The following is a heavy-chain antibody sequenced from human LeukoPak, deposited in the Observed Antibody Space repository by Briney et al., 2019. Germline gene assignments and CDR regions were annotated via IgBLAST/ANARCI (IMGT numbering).Heavy chain of an antibody. J-gene: IGHJ4*02. D-gene: IGHD2-15*01. CDR2: IKSKSDGGTI. V-gene: IGHV3-15*01. CDR3: TTRRQDGW. Sequence: GAPRLSWGGFGFTFSYAWMRWGRQAPGKGLEWVGRIKSKSDGGTIDYAAPVKGRFTISRDDSRNTLYLQMNSLKTEDTAVYYCTTRRQDGWWGQGTLVTVS. CDR1: GFTFSYAW.